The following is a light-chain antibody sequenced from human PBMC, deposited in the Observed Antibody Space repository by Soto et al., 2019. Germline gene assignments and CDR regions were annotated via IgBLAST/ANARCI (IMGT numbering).Light chain of an antibody. CDR1: QGIRND. Sequence: AIQMTQSPSSLSASVGDRVTITCRASQGIRNDLGWYQQKSGKAPKLLIYAASSLQSGVPSRFSGSGSSTDFTLTISSLQPEDFATYYCLQDYNYPRTFGQGTKVEIK. J-gene: IGKJ1*01. V-gene: IGKV1-6*01. CDR2: AAS. CDR3: LQDYNYPRT.